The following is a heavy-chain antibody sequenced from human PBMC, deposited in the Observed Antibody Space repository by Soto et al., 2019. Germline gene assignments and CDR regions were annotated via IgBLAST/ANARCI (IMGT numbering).Heavy chain of an antibody. CDR1: EGAFIGYY. J-gene: IGHJ5*02. CDR2: INHSGST. CDR3: ARGRRYYYILTGLHPTRTTKCKWFDP. V-gene: IGHV4-34*01. Sequence: SLMLPLTCAVGEGAFIGYYWSWIRQPPGKGTERIGQINHSGSTNYKPSLKSRVTISVDTSKNQFSLKLSSVTAADTAVYYCARGRRYYYILTGLHPTRTTKCKWFDPWGQGPLVTAPQ. D-gene: IGHD3-9*01.